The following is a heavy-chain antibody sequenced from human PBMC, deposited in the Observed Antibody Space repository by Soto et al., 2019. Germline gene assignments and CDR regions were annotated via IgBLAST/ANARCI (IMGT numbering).Heavy chain of an antibody. J-gene: IGHJ4*02. Sequence: QVQLVESGGDLVKPGGSLRLSCAASGFTFSDYSMSWIRQAPGKGLEWIADIGSSGSPIFHADSVKGRFTISRDNAKNSLYLQMDSLRAEDTAVYYCSRFGHGPDFDCWGQGTLVTVSS. CDR3: SRFGHGPDFDC. V-gene: IGHV3-11*01. CDR2: IGSSGSPI. D-gene: IGHD3-10*01. CDR1: GFTFSDYS.